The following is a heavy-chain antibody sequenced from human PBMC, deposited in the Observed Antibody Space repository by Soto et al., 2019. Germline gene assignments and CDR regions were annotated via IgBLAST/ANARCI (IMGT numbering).Heavy chain of an antibody. CDR2: FDPEDGET. V-gene: IGHV1-24*01. J-gene: IGHJ4*02. CDR3: ATHVWFGELFSAY. D-gene: IGHD3-10*01. CDR1: GYTLTELS. Sequence: ASVKVSCTVSGYTLTELSMHWVRQAPGKGLEWMGGFDPEDGETIYAQKFQGRVTMTEDTSTDTAYMELSSLRSEDTAVYYCATHVWFGELFSAYWGQGTLVTVS.